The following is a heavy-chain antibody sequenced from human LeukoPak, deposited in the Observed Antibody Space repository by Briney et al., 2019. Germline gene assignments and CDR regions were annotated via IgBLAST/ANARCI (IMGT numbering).Heavy chain of an antibody. J-gene: IGHJ6*02. D-gene: IGHD2-2*01. CDR3: ASQNYCSSTSCKNYYYYGMDV. CDR2: INSDGSSA. Sequence: PGRSLRLSCAASGFTFSSYWMHWVRQAPGKGLVWVSRINSDGSSASYADSVKGRFTISRDNAKNTLYLQMNSLRAEDTAVYYCASQNYCSSTSCKNYYYYGMDVWGQGTTVTVSS. CDR1: GFTFSSYW. V-gene: IGHV3-74*01.